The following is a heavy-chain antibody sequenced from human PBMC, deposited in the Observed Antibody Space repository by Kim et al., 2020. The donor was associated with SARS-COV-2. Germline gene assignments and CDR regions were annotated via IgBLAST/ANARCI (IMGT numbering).Heavy chain of an antibody. CDR3: ARGIPTYDSSGYYYFDY. Sequence: ASVKVSCKASGYTFTSYDINWVRQATGQGLEWMGWMNPNSGNTGYAQKFQGRVTMTRNTSISTAYMELSSLRSEDTAVYYCARGIPTYDSSGYYYFDYWGQGTLVTVSS. V-gene: IGHV1-8*01. CDR1: GYTFTSYD. D-gene: IGHD3-22*01. CDR2: MNPNSGNT. J-gene: IGHJ4*02.